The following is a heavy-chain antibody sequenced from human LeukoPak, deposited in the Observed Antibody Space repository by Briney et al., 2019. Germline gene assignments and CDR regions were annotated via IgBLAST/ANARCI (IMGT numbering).Heavy chain of an antibody. J-gene: IGHJ4*02. CDR3: ARDTDTVTTILDY. CDR1: GNYW. CDR2: INSDGSST. Sequence: GGSLRLSCAASGNYWMHWVRQAPGKGLVWVSRINSDGSSTSYADSVKGRFTISRDNAKNTLYLQMNSLRAEDTAVYYCARDTDTVTTILDYWGQGTLVTVSS. D-gene: IGHD4-17*01. V-gene: IGHV3-74*01.